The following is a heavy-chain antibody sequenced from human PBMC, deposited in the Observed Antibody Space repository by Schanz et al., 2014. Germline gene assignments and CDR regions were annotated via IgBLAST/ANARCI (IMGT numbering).Heavy chain of an antibody. V-gene: IGHV3-23*04. D-gene: IGHD2-2*01. J-gene: IGHJ4*02. CDR1: GFTFSSYA. CDR3: AKDSTHIDIVLVPTAIDY. CDR2: ISGSGGST. Sequence: EQLVESGGGLVQPGGSLRLSCAASGFTFSSYAMSWVRQAPGKGLEWVSAISGSGGSTYYADSVKGRFTISRDSPKNTLYLQMNSLRADDTAVYYCAKDSTHIDIVLVPTAIDYWGQGTLVTVSS.